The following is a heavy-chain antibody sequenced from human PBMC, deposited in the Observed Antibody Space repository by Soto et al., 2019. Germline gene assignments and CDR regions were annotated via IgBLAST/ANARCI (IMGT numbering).Heavy chain of an antibody. Sequence: HPGGSVRLSCTASGFTFGDYAMSWFRQAPGKGLEWVGFIRSKAYGGTTEYAASVKGRFTISRDDSKSIAYLQMNSLKTEDTAVYYCTTPSDEQLELWWDVYGMDVWGQGTTVTVSS. D-gene: IGHD1-1*01. CDR1: GFTFGDYA. V-gene: IGHV3-49*03. J-gene: IGHJ6*02. CDR3: TTPSDEQLELWWDVYGMDV. CDR2: IRSKAYGGTT.